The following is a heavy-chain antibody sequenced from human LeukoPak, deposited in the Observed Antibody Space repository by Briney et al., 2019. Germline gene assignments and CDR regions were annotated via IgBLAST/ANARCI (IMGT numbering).Heavy chain of an antibody. V-gene: IGHV3-23*01. CDR3: ARDKASVWRPFDY. CDR1: GFTFSSYA. Sequence: GGSLRLSCAASGFTFSSYAMSWVRQAPGGGLEWVSAMSGSGGTTFYGDSVKGRFTISRDNAKNSLYLQMNSLRAEDTAVYYCARDKASVWRPFDYWGQGTLVTVSS. J-gene: IGHJ4*02. CDR2: MSGSGGTT. D-gene: IGHD3-16*01.